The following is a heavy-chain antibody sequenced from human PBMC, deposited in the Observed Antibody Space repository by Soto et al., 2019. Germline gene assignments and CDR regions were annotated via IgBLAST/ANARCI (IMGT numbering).Heavy chain of an antibody. D-gene: IGHD2-15*01. J-gene: IGHJ3*02. V-gene: IGHV1-58*01. CDR1: GFTFSSST. Sequence: ASVKDSCKASGFTFSSSTVQWVRQARDQRLEWIGWIVVDSGKTKYVQVFQERVAITRDLSTSTAFLELSSLTSEDTAVYYCAARYCGGGSCYSYEDAVDISG. CDR3: AARYCGGGSCYSYEDAVDI. CDR2: IVVDSGKT.